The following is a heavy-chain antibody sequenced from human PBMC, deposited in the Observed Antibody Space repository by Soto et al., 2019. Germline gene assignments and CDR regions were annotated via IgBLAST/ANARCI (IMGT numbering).Heavy chain of an antibody. V-gene: IGHV3-23*01. Sequence: PGGSLILSCAASRFSLSSYAMSWVRQAPGKELEWVSTISADGDSTYYAAFVKGRFTISRDNAKNSLYLQMNSLRAEDTAVYYCARDKYYDFWIGYSNYYFDYWGQGALVTVSS. J-gene: IGHJ4*02. CDR3: ARDKYYDFWIGYSNYYFDY. D-gene: IGHD3-3*01. CDR2: ISADGDST. CDR1: RFSLSSYA.